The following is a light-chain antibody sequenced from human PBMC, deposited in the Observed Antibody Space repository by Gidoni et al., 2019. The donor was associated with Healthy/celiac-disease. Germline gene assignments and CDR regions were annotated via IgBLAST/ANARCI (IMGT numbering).Light chain of an antibody. CDR3: QQSYSTLRIT. CDR1: QSISSY. J-gene: IGKJ4*01. V-gene: IGKV1-39*01. Sequence: DIQMTQSPSSLSASVGDRVTITCRASQSISSYLNWYQQKPGKAPQLLIYAASRLQSGVPSRFSGSGSGTDFTLTISSLQPEDSSTYYCQQSYSTLRITFGGGTKVEIK. CDR2: AAS.